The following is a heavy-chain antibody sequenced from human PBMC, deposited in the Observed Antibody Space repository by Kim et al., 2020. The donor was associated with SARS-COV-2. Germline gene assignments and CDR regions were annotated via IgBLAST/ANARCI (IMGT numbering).Heavy chain of an antibody. V-gene: IGHV3-30*07. D-gene: IGHD4-17*01. CDR3: ARGAHHVSGDYGLDY. Sequence: AESVKGRFTNSRDNSRNILYLQLNSLSVDDPAVYYCARGAHHVSGDYGLDYWGQGTLVTVSS. J-gene: IGHJ4*02.